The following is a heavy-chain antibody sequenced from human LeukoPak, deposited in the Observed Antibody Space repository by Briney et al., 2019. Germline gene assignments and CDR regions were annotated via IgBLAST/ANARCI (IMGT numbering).Heavy chain of an antibody. CDR2: IMEDGSGG. D-gene: IGHD5-24*01. V-gene: IGHV3-7*01. CDR1: GFTFSSYA. J-gene: IGHJ4*02. Sequence: RGSLRPSCAPSGFTFSSYAVHWVRQAPGRGLEWVANIMEDGSGGEYVDSVKGRFTICRDNAKTSVYLQMNSLRVEDTAVYYCARWKRQQSEFDYWGQGTLVSVS. CDR3: ARWKRQQSEFDY.